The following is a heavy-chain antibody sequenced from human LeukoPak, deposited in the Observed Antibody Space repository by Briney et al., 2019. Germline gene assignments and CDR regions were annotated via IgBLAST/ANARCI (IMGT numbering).Heavy chain of an antibody. CDR1: GGSISSYY. CDR2: IYYRGGT. J-gene: IGHJ4*02. CDR3: ATSKLQLFPFDY. Sequence: SETLSLTCTVSGGSISSYYWSWIRQPPGKGLEWIGNIYYRGGTNYNPSLKSRLTISVDTSKDQFSLKLSSVTAADTAVYYCATSKLQLFPFDYWGQGTLVTVSS. V-gene: IGHV4-59*08. D-gene: IGHD3-10*01.